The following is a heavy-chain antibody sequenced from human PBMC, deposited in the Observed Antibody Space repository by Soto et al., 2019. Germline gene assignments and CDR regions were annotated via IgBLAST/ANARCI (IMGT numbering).Heavy chain of an antibody. J-gene: IGHJ4*02. Sequence: EVQLVESGGGLVQPGGSLRLSCAASGFVFRNSGMTWVRQAPGKGLEWIAYISGSSSSIYYADSVKGRFTISRDNSNNSLLLQMHSLRDEDTSVYYCARVSYRMDFDFWGQGILVAVSS. D-gene: IGHD5-18*01. CDR2: ISGSSSSI. CDR1: GFVFRNSG. V-gene: IGHV3-48*02. CDR3: ARVSYRMDFDF.